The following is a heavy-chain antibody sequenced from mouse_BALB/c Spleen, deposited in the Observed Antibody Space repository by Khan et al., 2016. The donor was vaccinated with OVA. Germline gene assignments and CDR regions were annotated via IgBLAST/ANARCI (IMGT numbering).Heavy chain of an antibody. V-gene: IGHV2-6-1*01. J-gene: IGHJ4*01. CDR2: IWSDGST. CDR3: ARQPYYHYNIMDY. Sequence: QVQLKESGPGLVAPSQSLSITCTISGFSLTNYGVHWVRQPPGKGLEWLVVIWSDGSTTYNSALKSRLSISKDNSKSQVFLKINSLQTDDIAMYFCARQPYYHYNIMDYWGQGTSVTVSS. D-gene: IGHD2-10*01. CDR1: GFSLTNYG.